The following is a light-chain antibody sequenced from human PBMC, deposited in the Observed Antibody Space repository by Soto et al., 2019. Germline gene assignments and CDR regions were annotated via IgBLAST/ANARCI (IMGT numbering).Light chain of an antibody. CDR2: GAS. Sequence: DIQMTQSPSSLSASVGDRVTITCRARQSISIYVNWYQQKPGKATKLLISGASSLQSGVPSRFRGDGSGTDCTLTISSLQPAEFATYYCQQTSITRPWAVCQWPKVEI. CDR1: QSISIY. CDR3: QQTSITRPWA. V-gene: IGKV1-39*01. J-gene: IGKJ1*01.